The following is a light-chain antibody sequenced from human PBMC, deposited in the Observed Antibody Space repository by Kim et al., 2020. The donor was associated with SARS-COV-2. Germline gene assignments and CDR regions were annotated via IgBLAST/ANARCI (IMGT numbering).Light chain of an antibody. CDR3: NSRDSSGNHRGV. V-gene: IGLV3-19*01. Sequence: LGQTVRITCQGDSLRSYYASWYQQKPGQAPVLVIYGKNNRPSGIPGRFSGSSSGNTASLTITGAQAEDEADYYCNSRDSSGNHRGVFGGGTKVTVL. CDR1: SLRSYY. J-gene: IGLJ2*01. CDR2: GKN.